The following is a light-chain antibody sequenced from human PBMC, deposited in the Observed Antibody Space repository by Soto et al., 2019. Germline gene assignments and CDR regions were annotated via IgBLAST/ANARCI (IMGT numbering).Light chain of an antibody. CDR1: NTDVGGYNY. V-gene: IGLV2-14*01. Sequence: QSVLTQPASVSGSPGQSITVSCTGTNTDVGGYNYVSWFQHHPGKAPKLIIYEVSYRPSGVSNRFSGSKSGDTASLTISGLQAEDEADYYCSSFTNTITRYAFGTGTKLTVL. CDR2: EVS. CDR3: SSFTNTITRYA. J-gene: IGLJ1*01.